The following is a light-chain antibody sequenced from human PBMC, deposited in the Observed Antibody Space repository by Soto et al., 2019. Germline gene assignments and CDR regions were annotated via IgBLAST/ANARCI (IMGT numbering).Light chain of an antibody. Sequence: EIVLTQSPGTLSLSPWERGTLSCRASQNLGTLYLAWFQQKSGQAPRLLIYSASRRATGIPDRFTGSGSGTDFTLTINRVEPEDFAVYFCQQYAGSPRTFGQGTKV. CDR3: QQYAGSPRT. CDR1: QNLGTLY. V-gene: IGKV3-20*01. CDR2: SAS. J-gene: IGKJ1*01.